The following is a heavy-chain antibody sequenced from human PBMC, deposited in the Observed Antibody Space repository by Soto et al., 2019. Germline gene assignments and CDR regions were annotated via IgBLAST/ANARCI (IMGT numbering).Heavy chain of an antibody. J-gene: IGHJ4*02. Sequence: QVQLQESGPGLVKPSQTLSLTCTVSGGSISSGGYYWSWIRQHPGKGLEWIGYIYYSGSTYYNPSLKRRVTISVDTSKNQFSLKLSSVTAADTAVYYCARSEVWFGESRKYYFDYWGQGTLVTVSS. CDR3: ARSEVWFGESRKYYFDY. V-gene: IGHV4-31*03. D-gene: IGHD3-10*01. CDR2: IYYSGST. CDR1: GGSISSGGYY.